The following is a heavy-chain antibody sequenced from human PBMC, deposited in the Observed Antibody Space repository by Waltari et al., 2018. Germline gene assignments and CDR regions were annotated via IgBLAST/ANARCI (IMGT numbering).Heavy chain of an antibody. Sequence: VYLLESGGGLVQPGGSLRLSCVGSGFDYSSYAMSWVRQAPGEGLEWVSGIDNSGETTYYVGSVKGRFTISRDDSRNTVYLHMTTLRVDDTAVYYCAKDSGYSMIRGRENSWGQGTLVIVSS. J-gene: IGHJ4*02. CDR1: GFDYSSYA. D-gene: IGHD3-10*01. CDR3: AKDSGYSMIRGRENS. CDR2: IDNSGETT. V-gene: IGHV3-23*05.